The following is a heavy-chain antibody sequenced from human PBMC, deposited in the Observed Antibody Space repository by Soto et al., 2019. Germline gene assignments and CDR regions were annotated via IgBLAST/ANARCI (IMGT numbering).Heavy chain of an antibody. V-gene: IGHV4-4*07. Sequence: PSETLSLTCTVSGGSISSYYWSWIRQPAGKGLEWIGRIYTSGSTNYNPSLKSRVTMSVDTSKNQFSLKLSSVTAADTAVYYCARDIRYWYGGYSLYYYYGMDVWGQGTTVNVSS. J-gene: IGHJ6*02. D-gene: IGHD2-21*02. CDR1: GGSISSYY. CDR3: ARDIRYWYGGYSLYYYYGMDV. CDR2: IYTSGST.